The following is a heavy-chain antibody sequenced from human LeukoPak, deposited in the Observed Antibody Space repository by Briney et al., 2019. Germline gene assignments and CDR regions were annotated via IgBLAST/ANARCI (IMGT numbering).Heavy chain of an antibody. D-gene: IGHD1-26*01. CDR1: GFTFNSYG. CDR2: ISYDGGDK. Sequence: PGESLRLSCAASGFTFNSYGMHWVRQAPGKGLEWVAVISYDGGDKYYADSVKGRFTISRDNSKNTLYLQMNSLRAEDTAVYYCAKRLWELPRYYHYGMDVWGQGTTVTVSS. CDR3: AKRLWELPRYYHYGMDV. V-gene: IGHV3-30*18. J-gene: IGHJ6*02.